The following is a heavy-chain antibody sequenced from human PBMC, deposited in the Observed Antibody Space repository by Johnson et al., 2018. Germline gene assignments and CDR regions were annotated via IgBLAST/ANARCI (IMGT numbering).Heavy chain of an antibody. V-gene: IGHV5-51*01. CDR2: IYPGVSDT. J-gene: IGHJ3*01. CDR1: GYSFISYW. Sequence: VQLVESGAAVTKPGESLKISCKGSGYSFISYWIGWVRKMPGKGLEWVGIIYPGVSDTRYSPSFQGQVTISATKSISTAYRQWTSLTASAAAMSYLARQADAFDVWGQGTMVTVSS. CDR3: ARQADAFDV.